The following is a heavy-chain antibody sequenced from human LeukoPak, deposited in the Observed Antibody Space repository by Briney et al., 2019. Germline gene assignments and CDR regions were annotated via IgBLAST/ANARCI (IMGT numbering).Heavy chain of an antibody. CDR3: ARSRSGVLRGYYMDV. Sequence: SQTLSLTCGVYGGSFSGYYWSWIRQPPGKGLEWIGEVSQTGSGKTNYNPSLKGRVTISVDTSKNQFSLKLTSVTAADTAVYYCARSRSGVLRGYYMDVWGNGTTVTVSS. D-gene: IGHD3-10*01. CDR2: VSQTGSGKT. CDR1: GGSFSGYY. J-gene: IGHJ6*03. V-gene: IGHV4-34*01.